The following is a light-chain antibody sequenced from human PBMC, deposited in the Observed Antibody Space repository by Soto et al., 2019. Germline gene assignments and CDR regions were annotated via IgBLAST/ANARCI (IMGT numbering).Light chain of an antibody. CDR2: EVT. J-gene: IGLJ1*01. CDR1: SSDIGGYNY. CDR3: TSYTSSSTNYV. V-gene: IGLV2-14*01. Sequence: QSALTQPASVSGSPGQSITISCTGTSSDIGGYNYVSWYQQHPGKAPKLMIYEVTNWPSGLSNRFSGSKSGNTASLTISGLQAEDEADYYCTSYTSSSTNYVFGTGTKVTVL.